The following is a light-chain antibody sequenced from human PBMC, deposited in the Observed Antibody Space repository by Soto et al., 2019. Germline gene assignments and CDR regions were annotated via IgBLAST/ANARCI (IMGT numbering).Light chain of an antibody. CDR3: QQYDSFPWT. J-gene: IGKJ1*01. Sequence: DIPMTQSPSTLSASVGDRVTITCRASLGISNWLAWYQQKPGKPPKLLIYDASGLDSGVPSRFSGSGYGTEFTLTISGLQPEDFATFYCQQYDSFPWTFGQGTNVDIK. CDR2: DAS. CDR1: LGISNW. V-gene: IGKV1-5*01.